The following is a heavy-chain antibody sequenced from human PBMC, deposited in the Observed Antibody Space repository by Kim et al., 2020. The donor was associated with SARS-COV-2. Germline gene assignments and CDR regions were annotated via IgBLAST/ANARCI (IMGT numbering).Heavy chain of an antibody. D-gene: IGHD6-19*01. V-gene: IGHV4-31*03. CDR2: IYYSGST. CDR1: GGSISSGGYY. Sequence: SETLSLTCTVSGGSISSGGYYWSWIRQHPGKGLEWIGYIYYSGSTYYNPSLKSRVTISVDTSKNQFSLKLSSVTAADTAVYYCARVEQGAGLKTTLFDYWGQGTLVTVSS. J-gene: IGHJ4*02. CDR3: ARVEQGAGLKTTLFDY.